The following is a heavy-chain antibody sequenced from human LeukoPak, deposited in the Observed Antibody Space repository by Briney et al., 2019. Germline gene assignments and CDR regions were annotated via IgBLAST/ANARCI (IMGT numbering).Heavy chain of an antibody. CDR2: IYYGGST. Sequence: SETLSLTCTVSGGSISSSSYYWAWIRQPPGKGLEWIGSIYYGGSTYYNSSLKSQVTISVDISKNQFSLKVSPVTAADTAVYYCARDAGHQLSRRNYYAMDVWGQGTTVTVSS. D-gene: IGHD2-2*01. CDR1: GGSISSSSYY. CDR3: ARDAGHQLSRRNYYAMDV. J-gene: IGHJ6*02. V-gene: IGHV4-39*07.